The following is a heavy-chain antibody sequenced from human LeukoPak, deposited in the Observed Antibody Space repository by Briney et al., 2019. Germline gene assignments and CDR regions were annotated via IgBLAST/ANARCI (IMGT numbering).Heavy chain of an antibody. J-gene: IGHJ5*02. D-gene: IGHD3-10*01. CDR2: IFHTGNS. CDR1: GDSISGGDYS. V-gene: IGHV4-30-2*01. CDR3: ARELWFVNAPGSWLDP. Sequence: SETLSLTCTVSGDSISGGDYSWSWIRQPSGKALEWIGYIFHTGNSYYNPSLRSRVTISVDRSRNEFSLRLTSVTAADTAVYYCARELWFVNAPGSWLDPWGQGILVTVSS.